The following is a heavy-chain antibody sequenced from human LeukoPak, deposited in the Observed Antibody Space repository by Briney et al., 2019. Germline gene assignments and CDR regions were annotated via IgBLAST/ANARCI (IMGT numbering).Heavy chain of an antibody. V-gene: IGHV3-48*03. CDR1: GFTFSSYE. J-gene: IGHJ4*02. Sequence: GGSLRLSCAASGFTFSSYEMNWVRQAPGKGLEWVSYISSSGSTIYYADSVKCRFTISRDNAKNSLYLQMNSLRAEDTAVYYCARQAFSTYYDFWSGPTNFDYWGQGTLVTVSS. CDR2: ISSSGSTI. D-gene: IGHD3-3*01. CDR3: ARQAFSTYYDFWSGPTNFDY.